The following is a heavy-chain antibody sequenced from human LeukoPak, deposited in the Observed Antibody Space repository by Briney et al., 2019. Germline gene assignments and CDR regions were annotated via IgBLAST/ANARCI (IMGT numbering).Heavy chain of an antibody. D-gene: IGHD3-10*01. Sequence: GGSLRLSCAASGFTFSSYGMHWVRQAPGKGLEWVAVIWYDGNIQYYADSVKGRFTISRDNFRNTLYLQMNSLRAEDTAVYYCARDMIRGVVVSQYWGQGTLVSVSS. CDR3: ARDMIRGVVVSQY. V-gene: IGHV3-33*01. CDR1: GFTFSSYG. J-gene: IGHJ4*02. CDR2: IWYDGNIQ.